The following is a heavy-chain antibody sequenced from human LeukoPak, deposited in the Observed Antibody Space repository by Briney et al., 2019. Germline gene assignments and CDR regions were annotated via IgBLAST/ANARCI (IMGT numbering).Heavy chain of an antibody. CDR3: AKDLAFGGVIVRGYFEY. CDR2: ISGSGGST. V-gene: IGHV3-23*01. Sequence: PGGSLRLSCAASGFTFSSYAMSWVRQAPGKGLEWVSGISGSGGSTYYADSVKGRFTISRDNSRNMLYLQMNSLRAEDTAVYYCAKDLAFGGVIVRGYFEYWGQGTLVTVSS. D-gene: IGHD3-16*02. J-gene: IGHJ4*02. CDR1: GFTFSSYA.